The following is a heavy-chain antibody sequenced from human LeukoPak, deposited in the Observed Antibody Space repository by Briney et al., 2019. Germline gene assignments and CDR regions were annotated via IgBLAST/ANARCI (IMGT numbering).Heavy chain of an antibody. CDR3: ARQRDSSGYFSRYFDY. D-gene: IGHD3-22*01. CDR1: GFTFSIYN. J-gene: IGHJ4*02. Sequence: PGGSLRLSCAASGFTFSIYNMNWVRQAPGKGLEWVSSISSSSSYIFYADSVKGRFTISRDNAKNSLYLQMNSLRAEDTAVYYCARQRDSSGYFSRYFDYWGQGTLVTVSS. V-gene: IGHV3-21*01. CDR2: ISSSSSYI.